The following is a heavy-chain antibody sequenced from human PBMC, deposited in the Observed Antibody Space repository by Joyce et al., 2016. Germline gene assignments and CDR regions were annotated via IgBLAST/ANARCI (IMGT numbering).Heavy chain of an antibody. V-gene: IGHV4-30-4*01. Sequence: QVQLQESGPGLVKPSQTLSLTCSVSGGSISSGDYYWSWIRQPPGKGLEWIGYIYYTGSTYYNLSLNGRITMSVDTSKNQFSLKLSSVTAADTAVYYCARVTWFGDKGFDYWGQGTLVTVSS. D-gene: IGHD3-10*01. CDR1: GGSISSGDYY. CDR3: ARVTWFGDKGFDY. CDR2: IYYTGST. J-gene: IGHJ4*02.